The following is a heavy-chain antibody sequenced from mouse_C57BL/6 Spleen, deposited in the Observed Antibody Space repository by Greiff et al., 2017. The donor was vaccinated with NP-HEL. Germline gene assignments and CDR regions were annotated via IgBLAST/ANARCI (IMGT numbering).Heavy chain of an antibody. CDR1: GFTFSSYA. Sequence: EVQRVESGEGLVKPGGSLKLSCAASGFTFSSYAMSWVRQTPEKRLEWVAYISSGGDYLYYADTVKGRFTISRDNARNTLYLQMSSLKSEDTAMYYCTRGDYGRRAMDYWGQGTSVTVSS. CDR2: ISSGGDYL. V-gene: IGHV5-9-1*02. CDR3: TRGDYGRRAMDY. J-gene: IGHJ4*01. D-gene: IGHD1-1*01.